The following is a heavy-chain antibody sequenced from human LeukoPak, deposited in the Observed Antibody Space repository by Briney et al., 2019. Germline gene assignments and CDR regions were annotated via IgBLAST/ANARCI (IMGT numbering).Heavy chain of an antibody. CDR3: ARDPMYNGGNSGAFDF. Sequence: GGSLRLSCAASGFTFKTHAMSWVRQAPGKGLEWISYISGSGATYYADSVKGRFTISRDNAQNSLWLQMSSLRAEDTAVYYCARDPMYNGGNSGAFDFWGQGTLVTVSS. V-gene: IGHV3-69-1*02. J-gene: IGHJ3*01. CDR1: GFTFKTHA. D-gene: IGHD4-23*01. CDR2: ISGSGAT.